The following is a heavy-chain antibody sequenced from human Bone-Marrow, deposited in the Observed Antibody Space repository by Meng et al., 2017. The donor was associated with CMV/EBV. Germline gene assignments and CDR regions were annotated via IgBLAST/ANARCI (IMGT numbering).Heavy chain of an antibody. CDR2: INPNSGGT. J-gene: IGHJ6*01. CDR1: GYTFTGYY. V-gene: IGHV1-2*02. CDR3: AREYSRSLYYYYYGMDV. D-gene: IGHD6-13*01. Sequence: ASVKVSCKASGYTFTGYYMHWVRQAPGQGLEWMGWINPNSGGTNYAQKFQGRVTMTRDTSISTAYMELSRLRSDDTAVYYCAREYSRSLYYYYYGMDVWGPGTTVTVSS.